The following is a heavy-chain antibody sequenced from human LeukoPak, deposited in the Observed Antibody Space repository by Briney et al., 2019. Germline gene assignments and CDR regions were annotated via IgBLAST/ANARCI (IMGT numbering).Heavy chain of an antibody. D-gene: IGHD3-22*01. J-gene: IGHJ6*03. CDR1: GGSFSGYY. CDR2: IYYSGST. Sequence: SETLSLTCAVYGGSFSGYYWSWIRQPPGKELEWIGYIYYSGSTNYNPSLKSRVTISVDTSKNQFSLKLSSVTAADTAVYYCARGRYYYDSSGYRPLAYYYMDVWGKGTTVTVSS. CDR3: ARGRYYYDSSGYRPLAYYYMDV. V-gene: IGHV4-59*01.